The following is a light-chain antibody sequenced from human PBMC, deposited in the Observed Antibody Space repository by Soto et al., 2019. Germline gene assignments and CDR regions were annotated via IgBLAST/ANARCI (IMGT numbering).Light chain of an antibody. CDR3: VSFTVHYSYV. Sequence: QSALTQPRSVSGSPGQSVTISCTGTSSDVGGYDFVSWYEQHPGKAPKLMIYDVSRRPAGASDRFSGSKSGSTASLTISSLQAEDEADYYCVSFTVHYSYVFGTGTKLTVL. V-gene: IGLV2-11*01. CDR2: DVS. J-gene: IGLJ1*01. CDR1: SSDVGGYDF.